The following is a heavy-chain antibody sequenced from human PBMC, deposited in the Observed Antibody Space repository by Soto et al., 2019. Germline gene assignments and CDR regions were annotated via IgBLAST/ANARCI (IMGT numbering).Heavy chain of an antibody. CDR1: GGSIISAYYS. Sequence: QVQLQESGPRLVKPSQTLSLSCAVSGGSIISAYYSWNWIRQSPGRGLEWIGHIYSSGSTYYNPSLQSRVSISVDTSNNQFSLKLTSVTAADTAVYFCAREDAARIERWFDAWGQGILVTVSS. J-gene: IGHJ5*02. D-gene: IGHD6-6*01. V-gene: IGHV4-31*11. CDR2: IYSSGST. CDR3: AREDAARIERWFDA.